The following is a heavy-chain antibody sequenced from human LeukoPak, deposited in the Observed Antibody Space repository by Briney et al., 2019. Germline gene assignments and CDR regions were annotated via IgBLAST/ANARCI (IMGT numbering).Heavy chain of an antibody. CDR3: VSQLVYGFDY. CDR1: GFTFSSYG. D-gene: IGHD6-6*01. Sequence: AASVRLSCAASGFTFSSYGMHWVRQAPGKGLEWVALISYDGSNKYYADSVKGRFTISRDNSKNTLYLQMNSLRAEDTAVYYCVSQLVYGFDYWGQGTLVTVSS. CDR2: ISYDGSNK. V-gene: IGHV3-30*03. J-gene: IGHJ4*02.